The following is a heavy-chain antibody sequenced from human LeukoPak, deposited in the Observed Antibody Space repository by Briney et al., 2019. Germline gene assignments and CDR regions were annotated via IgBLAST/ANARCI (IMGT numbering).Heavy chain of an antibody. CDR2: INTNTGNP. J-gene: IGHJ5*02. D-gene: IGHD6-13*01. V-gene: IGHV7-4-1*02. CDR1: GYTFTSYA. CDR3: ARGGPTYSSSWFDP. Sequence: GASVKVSCKASGYTFTSYAMNWVRQAPGQGLEWMGWINTNTGNPTYAQGFTGRFVFSLDTSVSTAYLQISSLKAEDTAVYYCARGGPTYSSSWFDPWGQGTLVTVSS.